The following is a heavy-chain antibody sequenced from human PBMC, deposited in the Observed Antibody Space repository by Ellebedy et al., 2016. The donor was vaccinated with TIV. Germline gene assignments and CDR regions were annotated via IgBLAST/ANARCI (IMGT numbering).Heavy chain of an antibody. Sequence: GGSLRLXXAASGFIVSSNYMSWVRQAPGKGLEWVSVLYSGGSTYYADSVKGRFTISRDNSKNTLYLQMNSLRADDTAVYYCAREALSGSSRLFDYWGQGTLVTVSS. CDR1: GFIVSSNY. J-gene: IGHJ4*02. CDR3: AREALSGSSRLFDY. D-gene: IGHD1-26*01. V-gene: IGHV3-53*01. CDR2: LYSGGST.